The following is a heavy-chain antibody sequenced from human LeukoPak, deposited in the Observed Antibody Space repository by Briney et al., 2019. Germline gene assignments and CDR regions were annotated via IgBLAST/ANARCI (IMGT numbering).Heavy chain of an antibody. Sequence: SVKVSCKASGGTFSSYAISWVRQAPGQGLEWMGGIIPIFGTANYAQKFQGRVTITADESTSTAYMELSSLRSEDTAVYYCARGKFGIAAAGPSSYNWFDPWGQGTLVTVSS. CDR1: GGTFSSYA. CDR2: IIPIFGTA. J-gene: IGHJ5*02. V-gene: IGHV1-69*13. CDR3: ARGKFGIAAAGPSSYNWFDP. D-gene: IGHD6-13*01.